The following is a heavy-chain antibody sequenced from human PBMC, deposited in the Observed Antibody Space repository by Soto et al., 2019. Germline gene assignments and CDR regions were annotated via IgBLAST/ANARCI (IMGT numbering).Heavy chain of an antibody. CDR2: ISYDGSNK. CDR1: GFTFSSYG. V-gene: IGHV3-30*18. J-gene: IGHJ6*02. Sequence: GGSLRLSCAASGFTFSSYGMHWVRQAPGKGLEWVAVISYDGSNKYYADSVKGRFTISRDNSKNTLYLQMNSLRAEDTAVYYCAKVLEGIYSSSWYRSPKAYYGMDVWGQGTTVTVSS. CDR3: AKVLEGIYSSSWYRSPKAYYGMDV. D-gene: IGHD6-13*01.